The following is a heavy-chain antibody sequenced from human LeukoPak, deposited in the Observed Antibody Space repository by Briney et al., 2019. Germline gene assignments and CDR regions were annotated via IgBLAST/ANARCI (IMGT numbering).Heavy chain of an antibody. V-gene: IGHV2-70*04. CDR2: IDWDDDK. CDR3: AREIVVAYSRISIDGFDI. J-gene: IGHJ3*02. Sequence: SGPTLVNPTQTLTLTCTFSGFSLSTSGMRVSWIRQPPGKALEWLARIDWDDDKFYSTSLKTRLTISKDTSKNQVVLTMTNMDPVDTATYYCAREIVVAYSRISIDGFDIWGQGTMVTVSS. D-gene: IGHD3-22*01. CDR1: GFSLSTSGMR.